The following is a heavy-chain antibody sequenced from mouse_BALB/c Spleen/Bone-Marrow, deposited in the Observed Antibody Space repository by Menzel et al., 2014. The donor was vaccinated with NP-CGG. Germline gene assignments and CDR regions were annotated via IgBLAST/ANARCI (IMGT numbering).Heavy chain of an antibody. CDR1: GFTFTDYY. J-gene: IGHJ1*01. CDR3: AREIINDYHWYFDV. Sequence: EVKLQESGGGLVQPGGSLRLSCATSGFTFTDYYMSWVRQPPGKALEWLGFIRNKANGYTTEYSASVKGRFTISRDYSQSILYLQMNTLRAEDSATYYCAREIINDYHWYFDVWGAGTTVTVSS. CDR2: IRNKANGYTT. D-gene: IGHD2-4*01. V-gene: IGHV7-3*02.